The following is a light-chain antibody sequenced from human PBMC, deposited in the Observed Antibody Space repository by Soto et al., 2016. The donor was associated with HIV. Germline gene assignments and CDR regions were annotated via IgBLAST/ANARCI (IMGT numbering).Light chain of an antibody. J-gene: IGLJ2*01. CDR3: NSRDSSGYHRV. CDR2: GKN. Sequence: SSELTQDPAVPVALGQTVRITCQGDNLRSYFASWYQQKPGQAPVLVIYGKNNRPSGIPDRFSGSSSGNTASLTITGAQAEDEADYYCNSRDSSGYHRVFGGGTKLTVL. V-gene: IGLV3-19*01. CDR1: NLRSYF.